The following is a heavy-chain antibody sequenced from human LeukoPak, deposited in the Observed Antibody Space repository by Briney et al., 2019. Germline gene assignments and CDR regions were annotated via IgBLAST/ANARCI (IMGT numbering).Heavy chain of an antibody. V-gene: IGHV3-23*01. J-gene: IGHJ5*02. D-gene: IGHD3-16*01. Sequence: GGSLRLSCAASGFTFSSYAMSWVRQAPGKGLEWVSAISGSGGSTYYADSVKGRFTISRDNSKNTLYLQMNSLRAEDTAVYYSEKLYVFNWFDPWGQGTLVTVSS. CDR2: ISGSGGST. CDR1: GFTFSSYA. CDR3: EKLYVFNWFDP.